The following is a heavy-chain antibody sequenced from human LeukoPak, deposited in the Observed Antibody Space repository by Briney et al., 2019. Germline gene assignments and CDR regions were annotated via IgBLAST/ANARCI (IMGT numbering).Heavy chain of an antibody. CDR3: ARDNSGNEYGYLDN. CDR2: INPKSGGT. D-gene: IGHD1-26*01. V-gene: IGHV1-2*02. J-gene: IGHJ4*02. Sequence: GASVKVSCTASRYTFTAYYIHWVRQAPGQGLEWMGWINPKSGGTNYAQELQGRVTMTRDTSISTAYMELSTLRSDDTAVYYCARDNSGNEYGYLDNWGQGTRVTVSS. CDR1: RYTFTAYY.